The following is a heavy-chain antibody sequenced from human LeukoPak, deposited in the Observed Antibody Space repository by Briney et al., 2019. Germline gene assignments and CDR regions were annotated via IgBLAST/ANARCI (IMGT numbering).Heavy chain of an antibody. CDR3: TRHLDIVVVVAATPSWVFDY. CDR1: GGSISSYY. J-gene: IGHJ4*02. Sequence: SETLSLTCTISGGSISSYYWSWIRQPAGKGLEWIGRIYTSGSTNYNPSLKSRVTMSVDTSKNQFSLKLSSVTAADTAVYYCTRHLDIVVVVAATPSWVFDYWGQGTLVTVSS. CDR2: IYTSGST. V-gene: IGHV4-4*07. D-gene: IGHD2-15*01.